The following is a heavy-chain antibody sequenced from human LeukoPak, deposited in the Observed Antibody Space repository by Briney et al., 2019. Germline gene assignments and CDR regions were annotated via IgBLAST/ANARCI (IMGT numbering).Heavy chain of an antibody. Sequence: GGSLRLSCAASGFTFSNAWMSWVRQAPGKGLEWVSVIYSGGSTYYADSVKGRFTISRDNSKNTLYLQMNSLRAEDTAVYYCARERGSSWYDYWGQGTLVTVSS. CDR2: IYSGGST. CDR3: ARERGSSWYDY. D-gene: IGHD6-13*01. J-gene: IGHJ4*02. CDR1: GFTFSNAW. V-gene: IGHV3-66*01.